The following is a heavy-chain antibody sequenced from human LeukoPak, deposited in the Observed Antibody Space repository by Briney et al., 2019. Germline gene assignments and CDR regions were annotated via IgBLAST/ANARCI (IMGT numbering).Heavy chain of an antibody. CDR1: GYSIDNRYY. Sequence: SETLSLTCTVSGYSIDNRYYWGWIRQPPGKGLEWIGRISHSGSTYYTPSLKSRVTISLDTSKNQFSLKLTSVTATDTAVYYCARDAGRFDPWGQGTLVTVSS. CDR3: ARDAGRFDP. CDR2: ISHSGST. V-gene: IGHV4-38-2*02. J-gene: IGHJ5*02.